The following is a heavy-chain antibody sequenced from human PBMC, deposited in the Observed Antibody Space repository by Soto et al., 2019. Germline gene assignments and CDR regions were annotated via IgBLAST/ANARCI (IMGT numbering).Heavy chain of an antibody. V-gene: IGHV3-21*01. CDR3: ARGYYYDSRGYYYDAFNI. J-gene: IGHJ3*02. D-gene: IGHD3-22*01. Sequence: GRSLRVSCAVSRFTFCSSSMDCVRKAPGKGLEWVSSISSSSSYIYYADSVKGRFTISRDNAKNSLYLQMNSLRAEDTAVYYCARGYYYDSRGYYYDAFNIWGQGTKVTVSS. CDR1: RFTFCSSS. CDR2: ISSSSSYI.